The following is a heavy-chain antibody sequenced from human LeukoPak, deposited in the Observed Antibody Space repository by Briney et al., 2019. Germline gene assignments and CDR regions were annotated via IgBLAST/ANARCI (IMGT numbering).Heavy chain of an antibody. CDR3: AKGGLDYYGSGSYYFRY. Sequence: GGSLRLSCAASGFTFSSYTMNWVRQAPGKGPEWVSAISGSGGSTYYADSVRGRFTISRDNSKNTLYLQMNSLRAEDTAIYYCAKGGLDYYGSGSYYFRYWGQGTLVSVSS. CDR1: GFTFSSYT. D-gene: IGHD3-10*01. CDR2: ISGSGGST. J-gene: IGHJ4*02. V-gene: IGHV3-23*01.